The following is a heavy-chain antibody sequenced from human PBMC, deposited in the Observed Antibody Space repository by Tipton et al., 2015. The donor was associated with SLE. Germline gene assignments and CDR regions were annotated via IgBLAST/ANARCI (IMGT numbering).Heavy chain of an antibody. CDR3: AKASGGSYYFDY. J-gene: IGHJ4*02. Sequence: SLRLSCAASGFTFSSYAMSWVRQAPGKGLEWVSAISGSGGSTYYADSVKGRFTISRDNSKNTLYLQMNSLRAEDTAVYYCAKASGGSYYFDYWGQGTLVTVSS. V-gene: IGHV3-23*01. CDR2: ISGSGGST. D-gene: IGHD1-26*01. CDR1: GFTFSSYA.